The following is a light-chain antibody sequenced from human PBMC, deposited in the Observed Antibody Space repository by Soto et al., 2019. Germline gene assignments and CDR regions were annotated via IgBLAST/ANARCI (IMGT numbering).Light chain of an antibody. CDR1: QSISSW. J-gene: IGKJ4*01. V-gene: IGKV1-5*03. Sequence: DIQMTQSPSTLSASVGDRVTITCRASQSISSWLAWYQQKPGKAPNLLIYKASSLESGVPSRFSGSGSGTEFTLTLSSLQPDDFATYYCQQYYSYPLTFGGGTKVEIK. CDR3: QQYYSYPLT. CDR2: KAS.